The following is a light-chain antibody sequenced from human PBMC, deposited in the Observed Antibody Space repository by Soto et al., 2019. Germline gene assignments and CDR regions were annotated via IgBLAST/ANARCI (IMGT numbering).Light chain of an antibody. CDR3: QQRSNLWLT. J-gene: IGKJ4*01. V-gene: IGKV3-11*01. CDR2: DAS. Sequence: EIVLTQSPATLSLSPGERATLSCRASQSVGSYLAWYQQKPGQAPRLLIYDASNRATGIPARFSGSGSGTDFTLTISSLEPEDFALYYCQQRSNLWLTFGGGTKVEIK. CDR1: QSVGSY.